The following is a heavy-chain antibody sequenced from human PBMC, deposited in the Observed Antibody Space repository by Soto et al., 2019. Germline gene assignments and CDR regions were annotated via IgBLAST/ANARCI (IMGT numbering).Heavy chain of an antibody. D-gene: IGHD3-22*01. CDR2: ISGSGGST. V-gene: IGHV3-23*01. CDR1: GFTFGTYA. J-gene: IGHJ4*02. Sequence: GGSLRLSCAASGFTFGTYAMSWVRRAPGKGLEWVSAISGSGGSTYYADSVKGRFTISRDNSKTTLYLQMNSLRADDAAVYYCAKGSSGYRTYYFDYWGQGSLVTVSS. CDR3: AKGSSGYRTYYFDY.